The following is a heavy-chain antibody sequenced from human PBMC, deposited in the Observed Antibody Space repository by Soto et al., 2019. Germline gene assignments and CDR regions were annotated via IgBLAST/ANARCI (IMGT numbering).Heavy chain of an antibody. CDR1: GFSLSNYD. V-gene: IGHV3-30-3*01. D-gene: IGHD2-8*01. CDR2: ISYDGGNK. Sequence: QVQLVESGGGVVQPGRSLRLSCAVSGFSLSNYDMHWVRQAPGKGLEWLAVISYDGGNKYYADSVRGRFTISRDNAKNTLYVELNSLRTDDTALYYCARDRRPYETDDYWGQGTLVTVSS. J-gene: IGHJ4*02. CDR3: ARDRRPYETDDY.